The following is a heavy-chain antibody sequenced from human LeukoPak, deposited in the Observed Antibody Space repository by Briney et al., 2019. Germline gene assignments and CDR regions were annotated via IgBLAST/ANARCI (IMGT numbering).Heavy chain of an antibody. D-gene: IGHD6-19*01. CDR1: GGSISSDSYY. CDR3: ATRSSGWSGAFDI. V-gene: IGHV4-61*09. J-gene: IGHJ3*02. CDR2: IYTSGST. Sequence: SETLSLTCNVSGGSISSDSYYWSWIRQPAGKGLEWIGHIYTSGSTNYNPSLKSRVTISLDTSKNQFSLRLSSVTAADTAVYYCATRSSGWSGAFDIWGQGTMVTVSS.